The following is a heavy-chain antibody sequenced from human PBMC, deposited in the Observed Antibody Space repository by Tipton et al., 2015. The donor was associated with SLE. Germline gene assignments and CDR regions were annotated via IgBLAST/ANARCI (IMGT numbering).Heavy chain of an antibody. Sequence: TLSLTCTVSGGSIRSYYWSWIRQPPGKGLEWIGEINHSGSTNYNPSLKSRVTISVDTSKNQFSLKLSSVTAADTAVYYCARGHERHYDSPNFDIWGQGTMVTVSS. CDR1: GGSIRSYY. CDR2: INHSGST. D-gene: IGHD5-12*01. CDR3: ARGHERHYDSPNFDI. V-gene: IGHV4-34*01. J-gene: IGHJ3*02.